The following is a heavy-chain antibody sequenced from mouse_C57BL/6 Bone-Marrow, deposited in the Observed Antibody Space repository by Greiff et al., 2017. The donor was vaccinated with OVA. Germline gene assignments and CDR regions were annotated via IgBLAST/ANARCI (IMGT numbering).Heavy chain of an antibody. V-gene: IGHV2-6-1*01. J-gene: IGHJ4*01. CDR2: IWSDGST. CDR1: GFSLTSYG. Sequence: VMLVESGPGLVAPSQSLSITCTVSGFSLTSYGVHWVRQPPGKGLEWLVVIWSDGSTTYNSAPKSRLSISKDNSKSQVFLKMNSLQTDDTAMYYCARHHYYGSSYPLYAMDYWGQGTSVTVSS. D-gene: IGHD1-1*01. CDR3: ARHHYYGSSYPLYAMDY.